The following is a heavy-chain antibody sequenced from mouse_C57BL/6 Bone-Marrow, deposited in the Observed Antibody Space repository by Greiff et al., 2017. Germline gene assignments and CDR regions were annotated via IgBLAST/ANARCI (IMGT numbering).Heavy chain of an antibody. CDR1: GYTFTSYW. CDR2: IYPGSGST. Sequence: QVQLQQPGAELVKPGASVKMSCKASGYTFTSYWITWVKQRPGQGLEWIGDIYPGSGSTNYNEKFKSKATLTVDTSSSTAYMQLSSLTSEDSAVYYCARSRSSYGYFDVWGTGTTVTVSS. D-gene: IGHD1-1*01. V-gene: IGHV1-55*01. J-gene: IGHJ1*03. CDR3: ARSRSSYGYFDV.